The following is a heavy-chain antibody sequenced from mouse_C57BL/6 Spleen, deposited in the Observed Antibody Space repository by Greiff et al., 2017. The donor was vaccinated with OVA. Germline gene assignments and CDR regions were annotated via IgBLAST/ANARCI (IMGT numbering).Heavy chain of an antibody. J-gene: IGHJ4*01. CDR2: IDPSDSYT. Sequence: QVQLQQSGAELVRPGTSVKLSCKASGYTFTSYWMHWVKQRPGQGLEWIGVIDPSDSYTNYNQKFKGKATLTVDTSSSTAYMQLSSLTSEDSAVYYCARSHGRYYYAMDYWGQGTSVTVSS. CDR3: ARSHGRYYYAMDY. CDR1: GYTFTSYW. D-gene: IGHD1-1*01. V-gene: IGHV1-59*01.